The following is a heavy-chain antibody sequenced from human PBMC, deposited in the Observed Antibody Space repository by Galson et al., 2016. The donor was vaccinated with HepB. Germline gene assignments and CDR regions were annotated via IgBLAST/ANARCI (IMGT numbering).Heavy chain of an antibody. J-gene: IGHJ5*02. CDR1: GYTFANYD. D-gene: IGHD2-8*01. CDR2: MNPNSGNT. Sequence: SVKVSCKASGYTFANYDITWVRQATGQGLEWIGWMNPNSGNTGYAQKFQGRVTMSRNTSKSTAYMELRNLRSDDTAVYYCARREVYAIDWLDPWGQGTLVTVSS. CDR3: ARREVYAIDWLDP. V-gene: IGHV1-8*01.